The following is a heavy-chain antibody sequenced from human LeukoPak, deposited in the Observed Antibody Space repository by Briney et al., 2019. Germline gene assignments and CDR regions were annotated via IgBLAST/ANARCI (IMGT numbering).Heavy chain of an antibody. J-gene: IGHJ5*02. CDR3: ARGEYYYDSSGYYRSSWFDP. Sequence: ASVKVSCKASGYTFTGYYMRWVRQAPGQGLEWMGWINPNSGGTNYAQKFQGRVTMTRDTSISTAYMELSRLRSDDTAVYYCARGEYYYDSSGYYRSSWFDPWGQGTLVTVSS. CDR2: INPNSGGT. V-gene: IGHV1-2*02. CDR1: GYTFTGYY. D-gene: IGHD3-22*01.